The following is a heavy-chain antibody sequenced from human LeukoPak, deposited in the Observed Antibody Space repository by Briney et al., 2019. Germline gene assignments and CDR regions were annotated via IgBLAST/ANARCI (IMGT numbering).Heavy chain of an antibody. D-gene: IGHD2-2*01. V-gene: IGHV3-11*01. CDR1: GFTFSDYY. Sequence: GGSLRLSCAASGFTFSDYYMSWIRQVPGKGLEWVSYISSSGSTIYYADSVKGRFTISRDNAKNSLYLQMNSLRAEDTAVYYCARAPRYCSSTSCYYYYYYGMDVWGQGTTVTVSS. CDR3: ARAPRYCSSTSCYYYYYYGMDV. J-gene: IGHJ6*02. CDR2: ISSSGSTI.